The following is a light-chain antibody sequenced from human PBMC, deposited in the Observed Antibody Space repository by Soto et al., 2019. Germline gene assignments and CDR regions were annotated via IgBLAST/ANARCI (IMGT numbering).Light chain of an antibody. J-gene: IGKJ4*01. V-gene: IGKV3-15*01. Sequence: EIVVTQSPATLSVSPGEGATLSCRASQSVNSDLAWYQQKAGQAPRLLIYGASTRATGIPGRFSGSGSGTEFTHTISSLQSEDFAVYYWQQYHNWPRSLTFGGGTKVEIK. CDR1: QSVNSD. CDR2: GAS. CDR3: QQYHNWPRSLT.